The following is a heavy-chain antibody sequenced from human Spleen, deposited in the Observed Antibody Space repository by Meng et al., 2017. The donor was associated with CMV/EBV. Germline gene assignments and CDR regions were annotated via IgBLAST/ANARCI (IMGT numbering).Heavy chain of an antibody. D-gene: IGHD1-26*01. J-gene: IGHJ4*02. CDR2: IYYSGST. CDR3: ARALRGGSYRYFDY. Sequence: SETLSLTCTVSGGSISSSSYYWGWIRQPPGKGLEWIGSIYYSGSTNYNPSLKSRVTISVDTSKNQFSLKLSSVTAADTAVYYRARALRGGSYRYFDYWGQGTLVTVSS. CDR1: GGSISSSSYY. V-gene: IGHV4-39*07.